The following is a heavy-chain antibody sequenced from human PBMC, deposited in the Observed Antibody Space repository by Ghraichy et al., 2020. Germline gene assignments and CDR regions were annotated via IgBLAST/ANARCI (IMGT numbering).Heavy chain of an antibody. Sequence: LSLTCAASGFTFSSYSMNWVRQTPGKGLEWLSYISGSSNTIYYADSVKGRFTISRDNAKNSLYLQMNSLRDEDTALYYCARDGRGYSGFDPDYWGQGTQVTVSS. D-gene: IGHD5-12*01. CDR1: GFTFSSYS. V-gene: IGHV3-48*02. CDR2: ISGSSNTI. J-gene: IGHJ4*02. CDR3: ARDGRGYSGFDPDY.